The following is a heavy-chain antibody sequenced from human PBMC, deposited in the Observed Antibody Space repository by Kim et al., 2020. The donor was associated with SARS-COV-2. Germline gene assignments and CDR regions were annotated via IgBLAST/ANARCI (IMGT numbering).Heavy chain of an antibody. D-gene: IGHD3-10*01. Sequence: SETLSLTCTVSGGSISSYYWSWIRQPPGKGLEWIGYIYYSGSTNYNPSLKSRVTISVDTSKNQFSLKLSSVTAADTAVYYCARAHYKGTKPDYWGQGTLVTVSS. CDR3: ARAHYKGTKPDY. J-gene: IGHJ4*02. CDR1: GGSISSYY. V-gene: IGHV4-59*08. CDR2: IYYSGST.